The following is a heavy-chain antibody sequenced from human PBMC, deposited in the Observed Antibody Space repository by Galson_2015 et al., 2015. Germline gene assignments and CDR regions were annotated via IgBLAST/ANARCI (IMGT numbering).Heavy chain of an antibody. V-gene: IGHV3-74*01. Sequence: SLRLSCAASGFTLSSYWMHWVRQAPGKGLVWVSRINSDGSSTSYADSVKGRFTISRDNAKNTLYLQMNSLRAEDTAVYYCASFAYYYDSSGYSKAFDIWGQGTMVTVSS. CDR1: GFTLSSYW. J-gene: IGHJ3*02. CDR3: ASFAYYYDSSGYSKAFDI. D-gene: IGHD3-22*01. CDR2: INSDGSST.